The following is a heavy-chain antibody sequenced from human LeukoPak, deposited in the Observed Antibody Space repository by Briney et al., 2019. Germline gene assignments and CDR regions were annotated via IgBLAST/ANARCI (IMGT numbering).Heavy chain of an antibody. CDR1: GGSISNYY. CDR2: IYYSGST. J-gene: IGHJ4*02. V-gene: IGHV4-59*01. D-gene: IGHD7-27*01. Sequence: SETLSLTCTISGGSISNYYWTWIQQPPGKGLEWIGYIYYSGSTNYSPSLKSRVTISVDTSKNQFSLKLTSVTAADTAVYYCARGWGYFDYWGQGTLVTVSS. CDR3: ARGWGYFDY.